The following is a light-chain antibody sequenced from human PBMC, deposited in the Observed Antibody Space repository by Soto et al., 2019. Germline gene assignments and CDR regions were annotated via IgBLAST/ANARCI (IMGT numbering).Light chain of an antibody. CDR2: DVN. Sequence: QSALAQPPSASGSPGQSVTISCTGSGSDIGAYNYVSWYQQHPGKAPKVMIYDVNKRPSGVPDRFSGSKSGNTASLTVSGLQAEDEGDYYCSSHAGGQNVVFGGGTQLTVL. CDR1: GSDIGAYNY. CDR3: SSHAGGQNVV. V-gene: IGLV2-8*01. J-gene: IGLJ2*01.